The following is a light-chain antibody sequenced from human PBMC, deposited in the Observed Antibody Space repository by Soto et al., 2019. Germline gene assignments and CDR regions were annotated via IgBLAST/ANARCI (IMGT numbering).Light chain of an antibody. J-gene: IGKJ1*01. V-gene: IGKV3-20*01. CDR1: QSLSNNY. CDR3: QNYGGSLPWT. CDR2: CAS. Sequence: DIVLTQSPATLSLSPGERATLSCRASQSLSNNYLAWYQEKPGQSPRLLIYCASTSATGIPDKFSGSGSGTDFTLTITRLEPEDFAVYYCQNYGGSLPWTFGPGTKVEV.